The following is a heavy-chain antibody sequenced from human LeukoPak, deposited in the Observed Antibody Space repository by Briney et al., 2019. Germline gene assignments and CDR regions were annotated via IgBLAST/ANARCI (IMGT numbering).Heavy chain of an antibody. V-gene: IGHV4-61*02. CDR1: GGSISSDSYY. D-gene: IGHD6-13*01. J-gene: IGHJ4*02. Sequence: PSQTLSLTCTVSGGSISSDSYYWSWLRQPAGKGLEWIGRIYTSGSTNYNPALKSRVTISVDTSKNQFSLKLSSVTAADTAVYFCSRSVTAAGFDFWGQGALVTVSS. CDR2: IYTSGST. CDR3: SRSVTAAGFDF.